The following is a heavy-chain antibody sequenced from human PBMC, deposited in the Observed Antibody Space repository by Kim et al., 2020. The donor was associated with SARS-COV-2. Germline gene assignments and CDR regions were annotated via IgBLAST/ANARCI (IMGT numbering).Heavy chain of an antibody. V-gene: IGHV3-30*18. CDR3: AKGVTIYATGDWFDP. Sequence: GGSLRLSCAASGFTFSSYGMHWVRQAPGKGLEWVAVISYDGSNKYYADSVKGRFTISRDNSKNTLYLQMNSLRAEDTAVYYCAKGVTIYATGDWFDPWGQGTLVTVSS. J-gene: IGHJ5*02. D-gene: IGHD3-9*01. CDR1: GFTFSSYG. CDR2: ISYDGSNK.